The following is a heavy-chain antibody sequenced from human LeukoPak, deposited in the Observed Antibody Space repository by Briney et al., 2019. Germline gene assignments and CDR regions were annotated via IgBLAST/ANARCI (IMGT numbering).Heavy chain of an antibody. CDR2: IYYSGST. V-gene: IGHV4-59*01. CDR1: GGSISSYY. D-gene: IGHD3-10*01. J-gene: IGHJ3*02. CDR3: ARQRESRIWFGELWGAFDI. Sequence: PSETLSLTCTVSGGSISSYYWSWIRQPPGKGLEWIGYIYYSGSTNYNPSLKSRVTISVDTSKNQFSLKLSSVTAADTAVYYCARQRESRIWFGELWGAFDIWGQGTMVTVSS.